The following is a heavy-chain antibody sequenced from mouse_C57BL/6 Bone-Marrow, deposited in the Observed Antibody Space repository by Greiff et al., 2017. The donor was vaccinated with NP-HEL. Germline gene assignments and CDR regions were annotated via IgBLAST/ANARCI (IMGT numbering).Heavy chain of an antibody. CDR2: IDPEDGET. J-gene: IGHJ3*01. D-gene: IGHD2-1*01. CDR3: ARAPMVTTTPWFAY. V-gene: IGHV14-2*01. Sequence: EVQLVESGAELVKPGASVKLSCTASGFNIKDYYMHWVKQRTEQGLEWIGRIDPEDGETKYAPKFQGKATITAVTSSNTAYLQLSSLTSEDTAVYYCARAPMVTTTPWFAYWGQGTLVTVSA. CDR1: GFNIKDYY.